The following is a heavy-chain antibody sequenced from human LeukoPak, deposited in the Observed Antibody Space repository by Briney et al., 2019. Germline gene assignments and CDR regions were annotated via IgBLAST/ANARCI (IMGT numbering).Heavy chain of an antibody. CDR2: INHSGST. J-gene: IGHJ4*02. CDR1: GGSFSGYY. CDR3: ARVPKVGATLYYFDY. Sequence: SETLSLTCAVYGGSFSGYYWSWIRQPPGKGLEWIGEINHSGSTNYNPSLKSRVTISVDTSKNQFSLKLSSVTAADTAVYHCARVPKVGATLYYFDYWGQGTLVTVSS. V-gene: IGHV4-34*01. D-gene: IGHD1-26*01.